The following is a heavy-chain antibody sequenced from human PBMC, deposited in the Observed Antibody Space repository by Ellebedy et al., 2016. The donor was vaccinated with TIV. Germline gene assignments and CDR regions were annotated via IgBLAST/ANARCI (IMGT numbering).Heavy chain of an antibody. CDR1: GFTFSSYA. D-gene: IGHD3-10*01. Sequence: GESLKISCSASGFTFSSYAMHWVRQAPGKGLEYVSAISSNGGSTYYADSVKGRFTISRDNSKNTLYLQMSSLRAEDTAVYYCVKVALWFGELFFFDYWGQGTLVTVSS. CDR2: ISSNGGST. V-gene: IGHV3-64D*06. J-gene: IGHJ4*02. CDR3: VKVALWFGELFFFDY.